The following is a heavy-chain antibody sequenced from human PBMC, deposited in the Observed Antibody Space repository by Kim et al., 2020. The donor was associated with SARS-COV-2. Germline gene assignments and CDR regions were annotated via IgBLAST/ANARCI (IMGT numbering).Heavy chain of an antibody. CDR2: ISPNSDSK. J-gene: IGHJ6*02. D-gene: IGHD6-25*01. V-gene: IGHV3-9*01. CDR3: AKEINGSYRMDV. Sequence: GGSLRLSCAASGFGFGGYAMHWVREAPGKGLEWVSGISPNSDSKTYGDSVKGRFTISRDNDKNSLYLQMNSLRAEDTALYYCAKEINGSYRMDVSGQGTTVIVS. CDR1: GFGFGGYA.